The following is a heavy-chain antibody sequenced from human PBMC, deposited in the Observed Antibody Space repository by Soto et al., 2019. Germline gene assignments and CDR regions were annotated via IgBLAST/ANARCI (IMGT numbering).Heavy chain of an antibody. Sequence: GGSLRLSCAASGFTFSSYGMHWVRQAPGKGLEWVAVIWYDGGNKYYADSVKGRFTISRDNSKNTLYLQMNSLRAEDTAVYYCARQNRHCSGGSCYSDAFDIWGQGTMVTVSS. J-gene: IGHJ3*02. V-gene: IGHV3-33*01. CDR2: IWYDGGNK. CDR1: GFTFSSYG. CDR3: ARQNRHCSGGSCYSDAFDI. D-gene: IGHD2-15*01.